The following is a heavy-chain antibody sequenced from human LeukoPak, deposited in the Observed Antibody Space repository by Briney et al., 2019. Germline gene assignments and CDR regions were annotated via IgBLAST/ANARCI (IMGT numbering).Heavy chain of an antibody. D-gene: IGHD5-18*01. J-gene: IGHJ4*02. CDR3: ARDPRGYSSGSDDF. CDR2: ISNSGSTI. V-gene: IGHV3-48*03. Sequence: GGSLTLSCAASGFTFSSYEMNWVRQAPKKGLEWVSYISNSGSTIYYADSVNGRFTISRDNAKNSLYLQMNSLRADDTAVYYCARDPRGYSSGSDDFWGQGTLVTVSS. CDR1: GFTFSSYE.